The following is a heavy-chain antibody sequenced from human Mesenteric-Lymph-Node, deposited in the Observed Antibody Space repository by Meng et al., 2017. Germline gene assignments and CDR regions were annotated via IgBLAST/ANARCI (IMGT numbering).Heavy chain of an antibody. Sequence: QVQLREWADGLLKPSETFALTCAVYGGSFSGYYWSWIRQPPGKGLEWIGEINHSGSTNYNPSLKSRVTISVDTSKNQFSLKLSSVTAADTAVYYCARFTFGGVIVIDYWGQGTLVTVSS. CDR2: INHSGST. V-gene: IGHV4-34*02. CDR3: ARFTFGGVIVIDY. D-gene: IGHD3-16*02. J-gene: IGHJ4*02. CDR1: GGSFSGYY.